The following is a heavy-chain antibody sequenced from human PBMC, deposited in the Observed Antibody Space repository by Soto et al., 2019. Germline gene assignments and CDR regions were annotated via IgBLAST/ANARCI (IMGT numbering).Heavy chain of an antibody. Sequence: GGSLRLSCAASGFTFSSYAMHWVRQAPGKGLEWVPVISYDGSNKYYADSVKGRFTISRDNSKNTLYLQMNSLRAEDTAVYYCARGRGYSGYDDAFDIWGQGTMVTVSS. J-gene: IGHJ3*02. V-gene: IGHV3-30-3*01. CDR2: ISYDGSNK. CDR1: GFTFSSYA. D-gene: IGHD5-12*01. CDR3: ARGRGYSGYDDAFDI.